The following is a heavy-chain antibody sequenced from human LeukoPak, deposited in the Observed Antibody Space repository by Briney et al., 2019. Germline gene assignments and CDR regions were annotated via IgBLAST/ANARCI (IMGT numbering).Heavy chain of an antibody. Sequence: GGSLRLSCAASGFTFSSYSMNWVRQAPGKGLEWVSSISSSSSYIYYADSVKGRFTISRDNAKNSLYLQMNSLRAEDTAVYYCARAHNDMIVVDYYFDYWGQGTLVTVSS. D-gene: IGHD3-22*01. CDR2: ISSSSSYI. V-gene: IGHV3-21*01. CDR3: ARAHNDMIVVDYYFDY. J-gene: IGHJ4*02. CDR1: GFTFSSYS.